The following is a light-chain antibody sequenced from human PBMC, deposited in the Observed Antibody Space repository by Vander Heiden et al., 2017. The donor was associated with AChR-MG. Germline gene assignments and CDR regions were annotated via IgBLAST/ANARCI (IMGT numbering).Light chain of an antibody. CDR3: QQYSRSQT. CDR1: QPRFNIY. CDR2: GAS. V-gene: IGKV3-20*01. J-gene: IGKJ1*01. Sequence: EIVLTPSPGQSSLSPGEGASPSCSARQPRFNIYLAWYQQQPGQAPRLLISGASSRATGIPDRFSGSGSGTDFTLTISRLEPEDFAVYYCQQYSRSQTFGQGTKVEIK.